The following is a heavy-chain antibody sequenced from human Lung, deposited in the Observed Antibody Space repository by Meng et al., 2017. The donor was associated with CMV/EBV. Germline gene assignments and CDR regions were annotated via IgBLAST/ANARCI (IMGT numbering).Heavy chain of an antibody. Sequence: SETLSLXCAVYGGSFSGYYWSRIRQPPGKGLEWIGEINHSGSTNYNPSLKSRVTISVDTSKNQFSLKLSSVTAADTAVYYCATIAAAERNGMDVWGQGTTVTVSS. V-gene: IGHV4-34*01. CDR2: INHSGST. J-gene: IGHJ6*02. D-gene: IGHD6-13*01. CDR3: ATIAAAERNGMDV. CDR1: GGSFSGYY.